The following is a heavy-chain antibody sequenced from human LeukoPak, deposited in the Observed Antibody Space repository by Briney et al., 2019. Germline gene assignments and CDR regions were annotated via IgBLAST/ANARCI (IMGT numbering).Heavy chain of an antibody. J-gene: IGHJ4*02. CDR1: GFTFSSYA. D-gene: IGHD3-3*01. CDR2: ISSSSSTI. V-gene: IGHV3-48*01. Sequence: PGGSLRLSCAASGFTFSSYAMSWVRQAPGKGLEWVSYISSSSSTIYYADSVKGRFTISRDNAKNSLYLQMNSLRADDTAVYYCARSARLMKGVVEVTALDDWGQGTLVTVSS. CDR3: ARSARLMKGVVEVTALDD.